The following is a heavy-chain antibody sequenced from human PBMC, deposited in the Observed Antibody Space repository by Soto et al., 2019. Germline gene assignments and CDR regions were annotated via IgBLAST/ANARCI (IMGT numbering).Heavy chain of an antibody. V-gene: IGHV4-34*01. Sequence: SETLSLTCAVYGGSFSGYYWSWIRQPPGKGLEWIGEINHSGSTNYNPSLKSRVTISVDTSKNQFSLKLSSVTAADTAVYYCARLEFGVVTNWFDPWGQGTLVTVSS. CDR3: ARLEFGVVTNWFDP. D-gene: IGHD3-3*01. J-gene: IGHJ5*02. CDR2: INHSGST. CDR1: GGSFSGYY.